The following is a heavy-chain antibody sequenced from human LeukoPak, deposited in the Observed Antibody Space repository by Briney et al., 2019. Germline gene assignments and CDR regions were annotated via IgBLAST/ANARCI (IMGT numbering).Heavy chain of an antibody. CDR1: GYSFTTYW. J-gene: IGHJ4*02. CDR2: IFPGDSDT. V-gene: IGHV5-51*01. D-gene: IGHD4-17*01. Sequence: GESLKIFCKGSGYSFTTYWIGWVRQMPGKGLEWMGIIFPGDSDTRYSPSFQGQVTISADKSISTAYLQWGSLKASDTAIYYCARRCGDPKVIDYWGQGTLVTVSS. CDR3: ARRCGDPKVIDY.